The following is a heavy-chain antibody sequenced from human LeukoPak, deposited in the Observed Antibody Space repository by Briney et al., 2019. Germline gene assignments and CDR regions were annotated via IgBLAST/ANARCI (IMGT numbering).Heavy chain of an antibody. CDR1: GLTFSSYA. J-gene: IGHJ4*02. V-gene: IGHV3-23*01. Sequence: LGGSLRLSCAASGLTFSSYAMTWVRQAPGHELEWCSAISGCGGSADYADSVKGRFTITRDNSKTTLYLQMNSLRAEDTAVYYCAKDENYYDSSGYYHRPDYWGQGTLVTVSS. CDR2: ISGCGGSA. D-gene: IGHD3-22*01. CDR3: AKDENYYDSSGYYHRPDY.